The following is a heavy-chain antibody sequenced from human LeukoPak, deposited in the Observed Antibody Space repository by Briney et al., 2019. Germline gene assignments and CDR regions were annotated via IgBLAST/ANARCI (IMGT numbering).Heavy chain of an antibody. J-gene: IGHJ4*02. CDR2: IYHDGST. V-gene: IGHV4-4*02. CDR3: ARDRGGYTYGHDY. D-gene: IGHD5-18*01. CDR1: GGSISSNNR. Sequence: SETLSLTCAVSGGSISSNNRWCWVRQSPEKGLEWIGEIYHDGSTNYNPSLKSRVTISMDKSKNQLSLKLNFVTAADTAVYYCARDRGGYTYGHDYWGQGTLVTVSS.